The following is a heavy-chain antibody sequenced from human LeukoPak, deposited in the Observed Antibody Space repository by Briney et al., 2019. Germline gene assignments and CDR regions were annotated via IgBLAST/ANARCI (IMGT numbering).Heavy chain of an antibody. CDR1: GFTLSSYA. J-gene: IGHJ4*02. Sequence: GGSLRLSCAASGFTLSSYAMHWVRQAPGKGLEWVAVISYDGSNKYYADSVKGRFTISRDNSKNTLYLQMNSLRAEDTAVYYCASLAAYCGGDCYSWDFDYWGQGTLVTVSS. V-gene: IGHV3-30-3*01. D-gene: IGHD2-21*02. CDR2: ISYDGSNK. CDR3: ASLAAYCGGDCYSWDFDY.